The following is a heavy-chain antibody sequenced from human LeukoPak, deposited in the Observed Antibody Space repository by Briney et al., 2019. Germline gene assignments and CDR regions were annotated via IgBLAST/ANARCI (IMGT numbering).Heavy chain of an antibody. CDR1: GYTFTGYY. Sequence: ASVKVSCKASGYTFTGYYMHWVRQAPGQGLEWMGLINPNSGGTNYAQKFQGRVTMTRDTSISTAYMELSRLRSDDTAVYYCAKSSYDSSGYWDPYYFDYWGQGTLVTVSS. CDR3: AKSSYDSSGYWDPYYFDY. D-gene: IGHD3-22*01. J-gene: IGHJ4*02. CDR2: INPNSGGT. V-gene: IGHV1-2*02.